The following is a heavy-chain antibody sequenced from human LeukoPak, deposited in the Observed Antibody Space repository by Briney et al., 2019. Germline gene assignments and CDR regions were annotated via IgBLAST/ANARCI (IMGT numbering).Heavy chain of an antibody. V-gene: IGHV4-59*01. D-gene: IGHD5-18*01. CDR1: GGSISSYY. Sequence: SETLSLTCTVSGGSISSYYWSWIRQPPGKGLEWIGYIYYSGSTNYNPSLKSRVTISVDTSKNQFSLKLSSVTAAGTAVYYCATRTAMGPFDYWGQGTLVTVSS. J-gene: IGHJ4*02. CDR2: IYYSGST. CDR3: ATRTAMGPFDY.